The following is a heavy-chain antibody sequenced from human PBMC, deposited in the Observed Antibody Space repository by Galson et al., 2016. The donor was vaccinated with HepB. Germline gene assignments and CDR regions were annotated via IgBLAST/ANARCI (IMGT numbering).Heavy chain of an antibody. D-gene: IGHD4-17*01. Sequence: SLRLSCATFGFTFNDNVMHWVRQAPGKGLEWVSGINYNGDSVDYAGSVKGRFTISRDNAKNSLYLQMNSLRVEDSGIYYCVKGSLRTTVTNNEFEIWGQGTVVSVSP. CDR3: VKGSLRTTVTNNEFEI. CDR1: GFTFNDNV. J-gene: IGHJ3*02. V-gene: IGHV3-9*01. CDR2: INYNGDSV.